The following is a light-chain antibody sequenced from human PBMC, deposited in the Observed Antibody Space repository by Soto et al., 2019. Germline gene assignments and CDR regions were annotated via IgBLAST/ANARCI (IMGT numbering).Light chain of an antibody. J-gene: IGKJ5*01. CDR2: GAS. CDR1: QSVSSN. V-gene: IGKV3-15*01. Sequence: EIVMTQSPATLSVSPGERATLSCRAIQSVSSNFAWYQQKPGQAPRLLIYGASTRASGLPARFSGSGSGTEFTLTISSLQSEDFAVYYCQQYYNWPPRVTFGQGTRLEIK. CDR3: QQYYNWPPRVT.